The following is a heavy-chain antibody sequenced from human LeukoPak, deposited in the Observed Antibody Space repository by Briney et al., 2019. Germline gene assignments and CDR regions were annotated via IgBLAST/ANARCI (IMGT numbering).Heavy chain of an antibody. J-gene: IGHJ4*02. CDR3: ARDISSWEKGVVDY. Sequence: AGGSLRLSCAASGFTFSSYAMSWVRQAPGKGLEWVSAISGSGGSTYYADSVKGRFTISRDNAKNSLSLQMNSLRAEDTAVYYCARDISSWEKGVVDYWGQGTLVTVAS. CDR1: GFTFSSYA. D-gene: IGHD6-13*01. CDR2: ISGSGGST. V-gene: IGHV3-23*01.